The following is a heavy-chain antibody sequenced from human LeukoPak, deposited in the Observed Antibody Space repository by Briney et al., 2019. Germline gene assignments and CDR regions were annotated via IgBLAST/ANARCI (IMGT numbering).Heavy chain of an antibody. CDR2: IKVDGSET. D-gene: IGHD4-11*01. J-gene: IGHJ4*02. Sequence: GGTLRLSCAASGFTFSNYWMSWVRQVPGKGLEWLANIKVDGSETYYVDSLKGRFTISRDNAKNSVYLQMNSLRVEDTAVYYCARDGHWEVTRGHYFDYWGQGTLVTVSS. V-gene: IGHV3-7*01. CDR3: ARDGHWEVTRGHYFDY. CDR1: GFTFSNYW.